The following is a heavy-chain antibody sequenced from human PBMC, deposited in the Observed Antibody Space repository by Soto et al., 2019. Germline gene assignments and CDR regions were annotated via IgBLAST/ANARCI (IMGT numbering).Heavy chain of an antibody. CDR1: GYTLTELS. Sequence: ASVQVSCKVSGYTLTELSMHWVRQAPGKGLEWMGGFDPEDGETIYAQKFQGRVTMTEDTSTDTAYMELSSLRSEDTAVYYCATKYWNYVAVNWFDPWGQGTLVTVSS. J-gene: IGHJ5*02. D-gene: IGHD1-7*01. CDR3: ATKYWNYVAVNWFDP. V-gene: IGHV1-24*01. CDR2: FDPEDGET.